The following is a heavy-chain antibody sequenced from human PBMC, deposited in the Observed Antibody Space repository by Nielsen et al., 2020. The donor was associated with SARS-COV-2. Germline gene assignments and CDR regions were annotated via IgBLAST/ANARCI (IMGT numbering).Heavy chain of an antibody. CDR2: MWYDEADQ. V-gene: IGHV3-33*01. D-gene: IGHD3-10*02. Sequence: GSLRLSCATSGFTFRSYVMHWVRQVPGKGLEWVADMWYDEADQYYADSVKGRFTISRDNSKNTLYLQMNSLRAEDTATYYCARDSSTYYNVLSGPDYWGQGTLVTVSS. CDR3: ARDSSTYYNVLSGPDY. CDR1: GFTFRSYV. J-gene: IGHJ4*02.